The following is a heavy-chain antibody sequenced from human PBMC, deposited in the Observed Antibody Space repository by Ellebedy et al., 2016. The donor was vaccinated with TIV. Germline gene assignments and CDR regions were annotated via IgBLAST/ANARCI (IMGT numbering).Heavy chain of an antibody. D-gene: IGHD2-8*02. J-gene: IGHJ4*02. CDR1: GFNFTNYP. CDR2: VSIDGSKK. V-gene: IGHV3-30-3*01. Sequence: GESLKISCAASGFNFTNYPMHWVPQAPGKGLEWVSVVSIDGSKKSYADSVKGRFTIARDNSKNTLYLQMGSLRAEDTALYYCTDLLTYWGQGTLITVSS. CDR3: TDLLTY.